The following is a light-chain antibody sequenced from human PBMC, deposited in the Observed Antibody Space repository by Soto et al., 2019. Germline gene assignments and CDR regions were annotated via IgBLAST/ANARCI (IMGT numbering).Light chain of an antibody. V-gene: IGKV3-20*01. J-gene: IGKJ5*01. Sequence: EIVLTQSPGTLSLSPGERATLSCRASQSVTSNLAWYQQKPGQAPRLLISGASYRASGVPDRFTGGGSGTDFTLTIRRLEAEDFALYYCQQYGSSPITFGQGTRLEIK. CDR3: QQYGSSPIT. CDR1: QSVTSN. CDR2: GAS.